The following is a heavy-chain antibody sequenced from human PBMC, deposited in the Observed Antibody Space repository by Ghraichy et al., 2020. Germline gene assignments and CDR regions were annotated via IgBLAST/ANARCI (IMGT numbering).Heavy chain of an antibody. CDR3: ARDAVLYSSSSGLDY. V-gene: IGHV3-48*01. Sequence: GGSLRLSCAASGFTFSSYSMNWVRQAPGKGLEWVSYISSSSSTIYYADSVKGRFTISRDNAKNSLYLQMNSLRAEDTAVYYCARDAVLYSSSSGLDYWGQGTLVTVSS. CDR2: ISSSSSTI. J-gene: IGHJ4*02. CDR1: GFTFSSYS. D-gene: IGHD6-6*01.